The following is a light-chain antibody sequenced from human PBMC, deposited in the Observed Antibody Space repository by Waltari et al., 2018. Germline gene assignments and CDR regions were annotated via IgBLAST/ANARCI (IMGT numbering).Light chain of an antibody. CDR3: SSYTSSNTFV. CDR1: SSDVGGYEY. V-gene: IGLV2-14*01. CDR2: GVS. J-gene: IGLJ1*01. Sequence: QSALTQPASVSGSPGQSITISCTGTSSDVGGYEYVSWFQQHPGKAPKVMIYGVSNRPSGLSDRFSAAKSGVTASLTISGLQAEDEADYYCSSYTSSNTFVFGTGTKVTVL.